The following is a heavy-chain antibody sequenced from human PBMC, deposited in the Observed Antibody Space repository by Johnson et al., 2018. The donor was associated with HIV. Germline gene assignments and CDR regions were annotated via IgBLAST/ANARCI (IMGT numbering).Heavy chain of an antibody. CDR1: GFTVSSNY. CDR2: IYSGDST. D-gene: IGHD3-22*01. V-gene: IGHV3-66*01. Sequence: VQLVESGGGLVQPGRSLRLSCAASGFTVSSNYMNWVRQAPGKGLDWVSLIYSGDSTYYADSVKGRFSISRDNSKNTLYLQMNSLRAEDTAVYYCAKDYYYDSSGYFLTCAFDIWGQGTMVTVSS. CDR3: AKDYYYDSSGYFLTCAFDI. J-gene: IGHJ3*02.